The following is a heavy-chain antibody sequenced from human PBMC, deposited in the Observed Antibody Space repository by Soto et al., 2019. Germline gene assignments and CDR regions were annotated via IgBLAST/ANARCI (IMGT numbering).Heavy chain of an antibody. CDR2: VSYDGRNK. J-gene: IGHJ3*02. CDR3: AKEVEALDM. V-gene: IGHV3-30*18. CDR1: GCTFRNYG. Sequence: GGSLRLSCAAAGCTFRNYGMNWVRLAPGRGLEWVAVVSYDGRNKDYADSVKGRFSISRDNSKNTLYVQMNNLRGEDTAVYYCAKEVEALDMWGQGIMVTVSS.